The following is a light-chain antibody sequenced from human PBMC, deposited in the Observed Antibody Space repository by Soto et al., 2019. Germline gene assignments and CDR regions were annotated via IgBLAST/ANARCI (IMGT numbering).Light chain of an antibody. Sequence: QSALTQPRSVSGSPGQSVTISCTGTSSDVGGYNYVSWYQQHPGKAPKLMIYEVSKRPSGVSDRFSGYKSSNTASLTISGLPAEDDDDYYCCFCAGSNTAVFGGGTKLTVL. V-gene: IGLV2-11*01. CDR2: EVS. CDR1: SSDVGGYNY. J-gene: IGLJ2*01. CDR3: CFCAGSNTAV.